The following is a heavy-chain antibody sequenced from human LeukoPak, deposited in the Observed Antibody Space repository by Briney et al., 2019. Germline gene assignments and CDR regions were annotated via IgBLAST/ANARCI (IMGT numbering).Heavy chain of an antibody. CDR3: AKWLQLVGFDY. V-gene: IGHV3-9*01. CDR1: GFTFDDYA. Sequence: PGGSLRLSCAASGFTFDDYAMHWVRQAPGKGLEWVSGISWNSGSIGYADSVKGRFTISRDNAKNSLYLQMNSLRAEDTALYYCAKWLQLVGFDYWGQGTLVTVSS. CDR2: ISWNSGSI. D-gene: IGHD6-13*01. J-gene: IGHJ4*02.